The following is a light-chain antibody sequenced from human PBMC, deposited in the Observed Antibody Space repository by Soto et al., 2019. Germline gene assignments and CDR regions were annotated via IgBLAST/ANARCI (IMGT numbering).Light chain of an antibody. Sequence: QSVVTQPPSVSGAPGQRVTISCTGSSSNIGAGYDIHWYKQLPETAPKLLIYGNNNRPSGVPDRFSGSKSGTSASLAITGLQAEDEADYYCQSYDSSLSSVVFGGGTKVTVL. V-gene: IGLV1-40*01. CDR2: GNN. CDR1: SSNIGAGYD. CDR3: QSYDSSLSSVV. J-gene: IGLJ2*01.